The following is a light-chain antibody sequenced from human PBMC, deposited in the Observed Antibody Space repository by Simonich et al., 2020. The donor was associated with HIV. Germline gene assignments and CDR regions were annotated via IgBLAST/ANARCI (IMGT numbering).Light chain of an antibody. Sequence: DIVMTQSPLSLPVTTGEPVSISYRSSQSLLNSNGYNYLDWYLQKPGQSPQLLIDLGSNRASGVPDRFSGSGSGTDFTLKISRVEAEDVGVYYCMQALQTPRTFGQGTKVEIK. J-gene: IGKJ1*01. CDR3: MQALQTPRT. V-gene: IGKV2-28*01. CDR2: LGS. CDR1: QSLLNSNGYNY.